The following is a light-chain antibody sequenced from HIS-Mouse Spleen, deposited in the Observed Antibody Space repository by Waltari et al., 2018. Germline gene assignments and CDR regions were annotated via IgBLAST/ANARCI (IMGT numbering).Light chain of an antibody. Sequence: QSVLTQQPSASGTPGQRVTISCSGSRPNIGSNYVYGYQQLPGTAPKLLIYRNNQRPSGVPDRFSGSKSGTSASLAISGLRSEDEADYYCAAWDDSLSGHVVFGGGTKLTVL. CDR2: RNN. CDR3: AAWDDSLSGHVV. V-gene: IGLV1-47*01. J-gene: IGLJ2*01. CDR1: RPNIGSNY.